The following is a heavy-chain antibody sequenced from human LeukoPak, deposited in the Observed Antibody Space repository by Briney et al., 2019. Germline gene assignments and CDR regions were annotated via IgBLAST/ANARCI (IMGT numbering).Heavy chain of an antibody. V-gene: IGHV3-7*01. CDR2: IQPDGSEG. J-gene: IGHJ5*02. CDR3: ASRSFAKFDP. CDR1: GFTFSSKW. D-gene: IGHD3-16*01. Sequence: GGSLRLSCAASGFTFSSKWMSWVRQAPGKGLEWVGNIQPDGSEGYPVDSVKGRFTISRDNARNSLFLQMNSLRVEDTAVYYRASRSFAKFDPWGQGTLVIVSS.